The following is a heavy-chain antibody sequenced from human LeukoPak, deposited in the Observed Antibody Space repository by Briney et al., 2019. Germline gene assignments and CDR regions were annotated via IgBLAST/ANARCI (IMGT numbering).Heavy chain of an antibody. CDR3: AKITSSLYIDY. D-gene: IGHD6-6*01. CDR2: IRYDGSHI. Sequence: GGSLRLSCEVSGFTFSNYGMHWVRQAPGKGLEWVAFIRYDGSHIYYADSVKGRFTISRYNSKNTLYLQMNSLRAEDTAVYYCAKITSSLYIDYWGQGTLVTVSS. CDR1: GFTFSNYG. V-gene: IGHV3-30*02. J-gene: IGHJ4*02.